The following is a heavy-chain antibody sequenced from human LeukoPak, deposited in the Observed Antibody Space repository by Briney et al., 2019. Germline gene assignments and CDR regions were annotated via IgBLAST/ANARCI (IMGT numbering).Heavy chain of an antibody. D-gene: IGHD2-15*01. Sequence: SVKVSCKASGGTFSSYAISWVRQAPGQGLEWMGGIIPILGTANYAQKFQGRVTITADESTSTAYMGLSSLRSEDTAVYYCANGLGYCSGGSCYSGDYWGQGTLVTVSS. V-gene: IGHV1-69*13. CDR1: GGTFSSYA. CDR3: ANGLGYCSGGSCYSGDY. CDR2: IIPILGTA. J-gene: IGHJ4*02.